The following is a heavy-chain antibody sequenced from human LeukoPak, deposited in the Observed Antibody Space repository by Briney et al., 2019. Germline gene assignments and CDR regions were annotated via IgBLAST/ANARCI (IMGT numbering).Heavy chain of an antibody. V-gene: IGHV3-7*01. Sequence: GGSLRLSCAASGFTFSNYWMNWVRQAPGKGLEWVANIKQDETEKYYVDSVKGRFTISRDNAKNSLYLQMNSLRAEDTAVYYCARGRGGYFYTLIDYWGQGILATVSS. D-gene: IGHD3-22*01. CDR3: ARGRGGYFYTLIDY. CDR2: IKQDETEK. J-gene: IGHJ4*02. CDR1: GFTFSNYW.